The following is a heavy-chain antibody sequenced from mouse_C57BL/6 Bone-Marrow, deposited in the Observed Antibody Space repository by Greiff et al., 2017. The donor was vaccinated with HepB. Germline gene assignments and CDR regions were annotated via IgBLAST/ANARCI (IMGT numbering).Heavy chain of an antibody. J-gene: IGHJ4*01. CDR3: ARKGIYYGAMDY. CDR2: IYPGDGDT. D-gene: IGHD2-1*01. CDR1: GYAFSSYW. V-gene: IGHV1-80*01. Sequence: VQLQESGAELVKPGASVKISCKASGYAFSSYWMNWVKQRPGKGLEWIGQIYPGDGDTNYNGKFKVKATLTADKSSSTAYMQLSSLTSEDSAVYFCARKGIYYGAMDYWGQGTSVTVSS.